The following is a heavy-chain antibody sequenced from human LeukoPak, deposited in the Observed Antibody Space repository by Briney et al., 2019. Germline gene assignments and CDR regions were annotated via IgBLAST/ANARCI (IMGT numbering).Heavy chain of an antibody. V-gene: IGHV1-69*05. D-gene: IGHD6-13*01. CDR1: GGTFSSYA. Sequence: SVEVSCKASGGTFSSYAISWVRQAPGQGLEWMGRIIPIFGTANYAQKFQGRVTITTDESTSTAYMELSSLRSEDTAVYYCARVRGSSWYRAEGWFDPWGQGTLVTVSS. CDR3: ARVRGSSWYRAEGWFDP. CDR2: IIPIFGTA. J-gene: IGHJ5*02.